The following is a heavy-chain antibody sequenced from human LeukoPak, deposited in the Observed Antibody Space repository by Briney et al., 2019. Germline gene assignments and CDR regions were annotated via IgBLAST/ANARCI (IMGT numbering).Heavy chain of an antibody. CDR3: AREDYYDSGSNDY. CDR1: GYTFTSYD. Sequence: ASVKVSCKASGYTFTSYDINWVRQATGQGLEWMGWMNPNSGITGYAQKFQGRVTISRNTPISTAYMELSSLRSEDTAVYYCAREDYYDSGSNDYWDQGTLVTVSS. D-gene: IGHD3-22*01. V-gene: IGHV1-8*03. J-gene: IGHJ4*02. CDR2: MNPNSGIT.